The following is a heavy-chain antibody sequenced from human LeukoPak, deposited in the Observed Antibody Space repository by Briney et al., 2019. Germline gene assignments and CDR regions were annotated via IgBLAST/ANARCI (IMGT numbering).Heavy chain of an antibody. CDR3: ARASGNYYVMDV. CDR2: INPNNGGT. CDR1: GYTFTGSY. Sequence: GASVKVSCKASGYTFTGSYMHWVRQALGQGLEGMGWINPNNGGTNYAQKCQGRVTMTRDTSISTAYMELSRLRSDDTAVYYCARASGNYYVMDVWGQGTTVSVSS. J-gene: IGHJ6*02. V-gene: IGHV1-2*02.